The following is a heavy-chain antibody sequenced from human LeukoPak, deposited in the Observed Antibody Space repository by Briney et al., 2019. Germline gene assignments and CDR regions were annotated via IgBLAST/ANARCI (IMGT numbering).Heavy chain of an antibody. D-gene: IGHD3-10*01. CDR3: ARTQVGFGELLSYMDV. CDR2: VSRSSSYI. V-gene: IGHV3-21*06. Sequence: GGSLRLSCAASGFTFSSYSMNWVRQAPGKGLEWVSSVSRSSSYIYYVDSVKGRFTISRDNAKNSLYLQMNSLRVEDTAVYYCARTQVGFGELLSYMDVWGKGTTVTISS. CDR1: GFTFSSYS. J-gene: IGHJ6*03.